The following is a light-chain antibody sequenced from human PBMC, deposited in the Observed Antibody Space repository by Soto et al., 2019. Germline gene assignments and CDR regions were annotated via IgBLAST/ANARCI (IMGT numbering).Light chain of an antibody. V-gene: IGLV1-40*01. CDR1: SSNIGAGYD. Sequence: QSVLTQPPSVSGAPGQRVTISCTRSSSNIGAGYDVHWYQQLPGTAPKLLIYGNSNRPSGVPDRFSGSKSGTSASLAITGLQAEDEADYYCQSYDSSQEVFGTGTKVTVL. J-gene: IGLJ1*01. CDR2: GNS. CDR3: QSYDSSQEV.